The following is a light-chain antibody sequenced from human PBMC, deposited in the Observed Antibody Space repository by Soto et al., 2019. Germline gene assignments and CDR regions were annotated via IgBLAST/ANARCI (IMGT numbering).Light chain of an antibody. V-gene: IGLV2-14*01. CDR2: EVT. CDR1: SSDIDTYNY. CDR3: SSYKSSTDYV. J-gene: IGLJ1*01. Sequence: QSVLTQPASVSGSPGQSITISCTGTSSDIDTYNYVSWYQQHPGKAPKLIIYEVTNRPSGVSNRFSGSKSGDTASLTTSGLRAEDEADYYCSSYKSSTDYVFGTGTKVTVL.